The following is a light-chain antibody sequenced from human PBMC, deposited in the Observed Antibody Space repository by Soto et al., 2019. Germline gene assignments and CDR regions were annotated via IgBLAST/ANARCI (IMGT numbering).Light chain of an antibody. CDR2: GAS. CDR3: QQYGTSRFT. Sequence: EIVLTQSPGTLSFSPGERATLSYRASQSISNSYLAWYQKKPGQAPRLLVYGASARATGIPDRFSGSGSGTECTLTISRLEPEDFGVYYCQQYGTSRFTFGPGTKVDIK. CDR1: QSISNSY. V-gene: IGKV3-20*01. J-gene: IGKJ3*01.